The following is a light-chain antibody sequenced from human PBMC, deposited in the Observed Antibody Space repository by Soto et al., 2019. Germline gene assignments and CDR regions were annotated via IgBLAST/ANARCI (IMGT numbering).Light chain of an antibody. V-gene: IGKV3-11*01. J-gene: IGKJ5*01. CDR1: QYINTR. CDR2: QTS. CDR3: QQTYITTYT. Sequence: EIVLTQSPATLSSFPGYRFTLSCMASQYINTRLAWYQHRPGQAPRLLIYQTSLRAAGIPARFSASGSGTDFTLTIDSLKNDDFATYYCQQTYITTYTFGQGTRLEIK.